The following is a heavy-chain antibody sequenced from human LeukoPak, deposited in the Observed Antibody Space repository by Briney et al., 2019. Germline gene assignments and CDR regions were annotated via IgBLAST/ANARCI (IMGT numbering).Heavy chain of an antibody. V-gene: IGHV4-59*08. CDR1: GGSISSYY. J-gene: IGHJ4*02. Sequence: SETLSLTCTVSGGSISSYYWSWIRQPPGKGLEWIGYIYYSGSTNYNPSLKSRVTISVDTSKNQFSLKLSSVTAADTAVYYCARQTAMGTFDYWGPGTLVTVSS. D-gene: IGHD5-18*01. CDR2: IYYSGST. CDR3: ARQTAMGTFDY.